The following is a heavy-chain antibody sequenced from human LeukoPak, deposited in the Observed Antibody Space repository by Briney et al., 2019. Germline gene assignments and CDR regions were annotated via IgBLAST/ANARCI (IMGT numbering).Heavy chain of an antibody. V-gene: IGHV1-69*13. CDR1: GGTFSSYA. D-gene: IGHD6-13*01. Sequence: SVKVSCKASGGTFSSYAISWVRQAPGQGLEWMGGIIPIFGTANYAQKFQGRVTITADESTSTAYMELSSLRSKDTAVYYCARAKGIARYYFDYWGQGTLVTVSS. CDR2: IIPIFGTA. CDR3: ARAKGIARYYFDY. J-gene: IGHJ4*02.